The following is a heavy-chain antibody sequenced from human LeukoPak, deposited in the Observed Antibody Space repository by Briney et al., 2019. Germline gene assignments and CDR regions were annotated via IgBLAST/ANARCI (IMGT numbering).Heavy chain of an antibody. V-gene: IGHV5-51*01. CDR2: IYPGDSDT. Sequence: GESLKISCKGSGYSFTSYWIGWVRRMPGKGLGWMGIIYPGDSDTRYSPSFQGQVTISADKSISTAYLQWSSLKASDTAMYYCARHQSPLRFSRKAFGCWGQGTLVTVSS. CDR1: GYSFTSYW. J-gene: IGHJ4*02. CDR3: ARHQSPLRFSRKAFGC. D-gene: IGHD3-3*01.